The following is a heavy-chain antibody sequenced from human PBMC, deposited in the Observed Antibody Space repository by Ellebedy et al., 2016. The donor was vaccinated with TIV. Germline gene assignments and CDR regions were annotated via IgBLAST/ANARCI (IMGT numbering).Heavy chain of an antibody. V-gene: IGHV3-30*18. CDR3: AKVDPRYGVAPFDS. Sequence: GESLKISCAASGFTFSSFGMHWVRQAPGKGLEWVALVSHDGNKCYAESVKGRFTVSRDNSKNTLNLQMNSLRAEDSAVYYCAKVDPRYGVAPFDSWGQGTLVIVSS. CDR2: VSHDGNK. D-gene: IGHD3-3*01. J-gene: IGHJ4*02. CDR1: GFTFSSFG.